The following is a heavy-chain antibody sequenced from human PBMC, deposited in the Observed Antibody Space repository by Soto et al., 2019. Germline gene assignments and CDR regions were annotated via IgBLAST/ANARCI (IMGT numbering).Heavy chain of an antibody. Sequence: GSLRPSCAASGFTFRSYSMNWVRQAPGKGLEWVSYISSSSSTIYYADSVKGRFTISRDNAKNSLYLQMNSLRDEDTAVYYCARERVPAAKRGYYYGMDVWGQGTTVTVSS. CDR2: ISSSSSTI. CDR1: GFTFRSYS. CDR3: ARERVPAAKRGYYYGMDV. D-gene: IGHD2-2*01. J-gene: IGHJ6*02. V-gene: IGHV3-48*02.